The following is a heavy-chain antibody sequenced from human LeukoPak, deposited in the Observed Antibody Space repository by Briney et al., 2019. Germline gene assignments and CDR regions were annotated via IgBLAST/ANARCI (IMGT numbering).Heavy chain of an antibody. CDR3: ARGDNWNSYYYYYMDV. V-gene: IGHV3-48*04. CDR1: GFTFSTYS. CDR2: ISTSSSI. D-gene: IGHD1-7*01. Sequence: GGSLRLSCEASGFTFSTYSMNWVRQAPGKGLGWVSYISTSSSIYYADSVKGRFTISRDNAKNSLYLQMNSLRAEDTAMYYCARGDNWNSYYYYYMDVGGKGTTVTVPS. J-gene: IGHJ6*03.